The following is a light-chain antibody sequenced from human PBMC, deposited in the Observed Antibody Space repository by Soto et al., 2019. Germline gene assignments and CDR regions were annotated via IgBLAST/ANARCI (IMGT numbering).Light chain of an antibody. CDR3: QQSYSIPQNT. J-gene: IGKJ2*01. Sequence: DIQMTQSPSSLSASVGDRVTITCRASQSVSSYLNWYQQKPGKAPNLLIYAASSLQSGVPSRFSGSGSGTDFTLTISSLQPEDFATYYCQQSYSIPQNTCGQGTKLEIK. CDR1: QSVSSY. CDR2: AAS. V-gene: IGKV1-39*01.